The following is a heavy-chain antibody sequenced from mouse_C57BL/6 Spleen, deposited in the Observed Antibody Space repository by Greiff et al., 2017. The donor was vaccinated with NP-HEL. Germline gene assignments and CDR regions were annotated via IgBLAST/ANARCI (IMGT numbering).Heavy chain of an antibody. CDR1: GYSITSGYD. D-gene: IGHD1-1*01. Sequence: DVQLQESGPGMVKPSQSLSLTCTVTGYSITSGYDWHWIRHFPGNKLEWMGYISYSGSTNYNPSLKSRISITHDTSKNHFFLKLNSVTTEDTATYYCARDGGFYDWYFDVWGTGTTVTVSS. CDR3: ARDGGFYDWYFDV. V-gene: IGHV3-1*01. CDR2: ISYSGST. J-gene: IGHJ1*03.